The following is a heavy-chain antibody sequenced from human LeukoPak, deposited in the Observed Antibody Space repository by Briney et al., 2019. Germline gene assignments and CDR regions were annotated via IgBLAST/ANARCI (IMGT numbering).Heavy chain of an antibody. V-gene: IGHV3-33*01. D-gene: IGHD5/OR15-5a*01. CDR2: IWYDGTNK. CDR1: GFTFSSYG. CDR3: ARSKGSTINAFDI. Sequence: GGSLRLSCAASGFTFSSYGMHWVRQAPGKGLEWVAIIWYDGTNKYYADSVKGRSTISRDNSKNTLYLQMNSLRAEDTAVYYCARSKGSTINAFDIWGQGTMVTVSS. J-gene: IGHJ3*02.